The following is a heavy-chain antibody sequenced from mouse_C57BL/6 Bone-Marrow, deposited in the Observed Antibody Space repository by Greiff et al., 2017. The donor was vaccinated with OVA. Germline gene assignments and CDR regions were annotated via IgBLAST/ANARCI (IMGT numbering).Heavy chain of an antibody. CDR1: GYTFTSSG. D-gene: IGHD1-1*01. J-gene: IGHJ1*03. Sequence: VKLQQSGAELARPGASVKLSCKASGYTFTSSGISWVKQRTGQGLEWIGEIYPRSGNTYYNEKFKGKATLTADKSSSTAYMELRSLTSEDSAVYFCARHQVYYGSSYGWYFDVWGTGTTVTVSS. V-gene: IGHV1-81*01. CDR3: ARHQVYYGSSYGWYFDV. CDR2: IYPRSGNT.